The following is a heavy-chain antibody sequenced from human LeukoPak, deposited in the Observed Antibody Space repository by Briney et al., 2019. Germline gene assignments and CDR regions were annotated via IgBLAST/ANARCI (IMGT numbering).Heavy chain of an antibody. D-gene: IGHD5-18*01. CDR2: INNSGST. J-gene: IGHJ4*02. CDR3: AIRGYSYGFRLGEPYYFDY. Sequence: SETLSLTCAVYGGSFSGYYWSWIRQPPGKGLEWIGEINNSGSTNYNTSLKRRVTILVDTSKKQFYLKLSCVTAADTAVYYCAIRGYSYGFRLGEPYYFDYWGQGTLVTVSS. CDR1: GGSFSGYY. V-gene: IGHV4-34*01.